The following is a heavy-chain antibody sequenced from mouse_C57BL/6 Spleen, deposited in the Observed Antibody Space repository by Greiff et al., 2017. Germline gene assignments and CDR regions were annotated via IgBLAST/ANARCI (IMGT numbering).Heavy chain of an antibody. J-gene: IGHJ2*01. V-gene: IGHV1-81*01. Sequence: QVQLQQSGAELARPGASVKLSCKASGYTFTSYGLSWVKQRTGRGLEWIGEIYPRSGNTYYNEKFKGKATLTADKSSSTAYMELRSLTSEDSAVYFCARRAGDGYYDFDYWGQGTTRTVSS. D-gene: IGHD2-3*01. CDR1: GYTFTSYG. CDR3: ARRAGDGYYDFDY. CDR2: IYPRSGNT.